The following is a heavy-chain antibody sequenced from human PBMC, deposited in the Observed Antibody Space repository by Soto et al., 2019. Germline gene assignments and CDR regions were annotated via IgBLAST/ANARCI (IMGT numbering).Heavy chain of an antibody. CDR1: GFTFSSSE. D-gene: IGHD5-18*01. Sequence: EVQLVESGGGLVQPGGSLRLSCAASGFTFSSSEMNWVRQAPGKGLEWISYITSSGSTIYYADSVKGRFTISRDNAKNSRYLQMNSLRAEDMAVYYCASSTVMGNWGQGTLVTVSS. J-gene: IGHJ4*02. CDR3: ASSTVMGN. V-gene: IGHV3-48*03. CDR2: ITSSGSTI.